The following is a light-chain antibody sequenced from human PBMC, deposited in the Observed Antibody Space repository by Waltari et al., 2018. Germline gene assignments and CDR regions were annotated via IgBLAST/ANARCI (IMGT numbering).Light chain of an antibody. CDR1: SLRSAD. J-gene: IGLJ2*01. CDR3: NSRDNRGQAVI. V-gene: IGLV3-19*01. Sequence: SSALTQDPAVSVALGQTIRITCQIDSLRSADVSWYQQKPGQAPVLVMFGEHNRPSGVPDRVSGSISGGTISLTITGAQADDEADYYCNSRDNRGQAVIFGGGTKVTVL. CDR2: GEH.